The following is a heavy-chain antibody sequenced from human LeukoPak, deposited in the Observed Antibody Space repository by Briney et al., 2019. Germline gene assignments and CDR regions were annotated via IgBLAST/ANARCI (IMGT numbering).Heavy chain of an antibody. CDR3: ARGQGTVTTH. V-gene: IGHV4-34*01. CDR1: GGSFSGYY. CDR2: INHSGSA. D-gene: IGHD4-11*01. J-gene: IGHJ4*02. Sequence: PSETLPLTCAVSGGSFSGYYWTWIRQPPGKGLEWIGGINHSGSANCNPSLMSRVTISLDTSKNHFSLNLSSVTAADTAVYYCARGQGTVTTHWGQGTLVTVSS.